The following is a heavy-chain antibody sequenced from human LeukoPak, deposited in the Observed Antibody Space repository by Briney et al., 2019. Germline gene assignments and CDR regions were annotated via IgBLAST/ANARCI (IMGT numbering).Heavy chain of an antibody. J-gene: IGHJ5*02. Sequence: GGSLRLSCAASGFTFSSYGMHWVRQAPGKGLEWVAVISYDGSNKYYADSVKGRFTISRDNSKNTLYLQMNSLRAEDTAVYYCAKSGGYCSGGSCYRNWFDPWGQGTLVTVSS. CDR1: GFTFSSYG. CDR3: AKSGGYCSGGSCYRNWFDP. CDR2: ISYDGSNK. D-gene: IGHD2-15*01. V-gene: IGHV3-30*18.